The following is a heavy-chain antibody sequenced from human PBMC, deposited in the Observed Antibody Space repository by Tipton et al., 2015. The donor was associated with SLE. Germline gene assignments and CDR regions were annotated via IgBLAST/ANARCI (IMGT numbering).Heavy chain of an antibody. CDR2: IYFSGST. CDR3: ARGGSGGYEGLSDYYGMDV. Sequence: TLSLTCSVSGDSINSFYWSWIRQPPGMGLEWIGYIYFSGSTDYNPSLKSRVSISVDTSKNQFSLRLNSVTAADTAVYYCARGGSGGYEGLSDYYGMDVWGQGTTVTVSS. V-gene: IGHV4-59*01. CDR1: GDSINSFY. D-gene: IGHD1-26*01. J-gene: IGHJ6*02.